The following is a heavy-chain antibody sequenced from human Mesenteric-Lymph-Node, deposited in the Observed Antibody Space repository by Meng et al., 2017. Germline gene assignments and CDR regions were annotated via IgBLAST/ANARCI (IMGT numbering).Heavy chain of an antibody. Sequence: QGQLGQCGAEVKKPGASVKVSCKASGYTFTGYYMHWVRQAPGQGLEWMGRINPNSGGTNYAQKFQGRVTMTRDTSISTAYMELSRLRSDDTAVYYCARDLVRVWFGESSFFDYWGQGTLVTVSS. J-gene: IGHJ4*02. CDR2: INPNSGGT. CDR1: GYTFTGYY. V-gene: IGHV1-2*06. D-gene: IGHD3-10*01. CDR3: ARDLVRVWFGESSFFDY.